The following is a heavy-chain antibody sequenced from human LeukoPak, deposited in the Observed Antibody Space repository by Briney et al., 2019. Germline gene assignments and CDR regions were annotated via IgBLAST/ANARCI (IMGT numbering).Heavy chain of an antibody. V-gene: IGHV3-7*01. D-gene: IGHD2-21*01. CDR3: ARDHIARYYYYGMDV. Sequence: GRSLRLSCAASGFTFSSYWMSWVRQAPGKGLEWVANIKQDGSEKYYVDSVKGRFTISRDNAKNSLYLQMNSLRAEDTAVYYCARDHIARYYYYGMDVWGQGTTVTVSS. CDR2: IKQDGSEK. CDR1: GFTFSSYW. J-gene: IGHJ6*02.